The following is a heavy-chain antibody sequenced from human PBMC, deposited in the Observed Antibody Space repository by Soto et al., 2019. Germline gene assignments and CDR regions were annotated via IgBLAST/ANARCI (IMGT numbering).Heavy chain of an antibody. V-gene: IGHV1-69*13. D-gene: IGHD3-22*01. CDR3: AREWENVIVVPGLFDP. CDR1: GGTFSSSA. Sequence: SVKVSCKASGGTFSSSAISWVRQAPGQGLEWMGGIIPVFGIANYAQKFRGRVSITADESTSTAHMELSSLTSEDTAVYYCAREWENVIVVPGLFDPWGQGTLVTVSS. J-gene: IGHJ5*02. CDR2: IIPVFGIA.